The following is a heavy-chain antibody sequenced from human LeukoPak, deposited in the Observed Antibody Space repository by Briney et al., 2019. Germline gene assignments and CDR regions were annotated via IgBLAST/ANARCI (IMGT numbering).Heavy chain of an antibody. CDR1: GFTFSSYA. CDR2: ISYDGSNK. D-gene: IGHD2-2*01. J-gene: IGHJ4*02. V-gene: IGHV3-30*01. CDR3: ASSPCSSTSCLEPFDY. Sequence: PGGSLRLSCAASGFTFSSYAMHWVRQAPGKGLEWVAVISYDGSNKYYADSVKGRFTISRDNSKNTLYLQMNSLRAEDTAVYYCASSPCSSTSCLEPFDYWGQGTLVTVS.